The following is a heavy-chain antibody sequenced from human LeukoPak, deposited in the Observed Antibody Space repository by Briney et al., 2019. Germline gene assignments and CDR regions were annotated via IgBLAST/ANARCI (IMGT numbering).Heavy chain of an antibody. CDR1: GFNLNSYM. Sequence: KPGGCLRLSCAASGFNLNSYMLNWVRKAPGKGLEWVSSISSTGSYIYYADSVKGRFTISRDNPGNVVYLQMDSLRAEDTAVYYCTRVAQSGPTGWFDPWGQGTLVTVSS. J-gene: IGHJ5*02. V-gene: IGHV3-21*01. CDR2: ISSTGSYI. CDR3: TRVAQSGPTGWFDP. D-gene: IGHD1-1*01.